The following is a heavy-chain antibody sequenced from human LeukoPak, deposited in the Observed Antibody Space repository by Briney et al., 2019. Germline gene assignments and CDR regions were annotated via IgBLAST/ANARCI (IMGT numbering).Heavy chain of an antibody. Sequence: ASVKVSCKASGYTFTSYEINWVRQAPAAGLEGMGWMNPNSGNTGYAQKFQGRVTMTRNTSISTAYMELSSLRSEDTAVYYCARERTPYYYMDVWGKGTTVTVSS. CDR2: MNPNSGNT. D-gene: IGHD2-2*01. CDR3: ARERTPYYYMDV. J-gene: IGHJ6*03. V-gene: IGHV1-8*01. CDR1: GYTFTSYE.